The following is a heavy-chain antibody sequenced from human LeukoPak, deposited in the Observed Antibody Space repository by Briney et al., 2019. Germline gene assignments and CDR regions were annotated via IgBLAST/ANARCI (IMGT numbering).Heavy chain of an antibody. Sequence: SETLSLTCTVSGHSISSSSYYWAWVRQPPGKGLEWIGRIYYSGSTYFHPSLKSRITISVGTSKNQLSLKMSSVTAEDTAVYYCASVRKGNYDFWSGYPAYYGMDVWGQGTTVTVSS. CDR3: ASVRKGNYDFWSGYPAYYGMDV. J-gene: IGHJ6*02. V-gene: IGHV4-39*01. D-gene: IGHD3-3*01. CDR2: IYYSGST. CDR1: GHSISSSSYY.